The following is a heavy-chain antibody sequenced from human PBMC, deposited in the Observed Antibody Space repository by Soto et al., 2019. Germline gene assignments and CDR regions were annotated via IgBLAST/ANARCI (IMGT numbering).Heavy chain of an antibody. CDR2: ISSSSFSI. J-gene: IGHJ6*02. CDR1: GFTFSSYS. V-gene: IGHV3-21*02. D-gene: IGHD1-1*01. Sequence: EVQLVESGGGLVKPGGSLRLSCAASGFTFSSYSMNWVRQAPGKGLEWVSSISSSSFSINYADSVKGRFSISRHNAQNTQPLEMYSSRAEDAAVSYCAGNEPYNIYEMHVPGQGTKDIVSS. CDR3: AGNEPYNIYEMHV.